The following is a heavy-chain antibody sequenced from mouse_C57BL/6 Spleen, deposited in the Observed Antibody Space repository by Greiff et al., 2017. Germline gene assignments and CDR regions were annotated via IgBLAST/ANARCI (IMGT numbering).Heavy chain of an antibody. D-gene: IGHD2-12*01. J-gene: IGHJ3*01. CDR3: ATYDGVAY. V-gene: IGHV1-4*01. CDR1: GYTFTSYT. Sequence: VKLMESGAELARPGASVKMSCKASGYTFTSYTMHWVKQRPGQGLEWIGYINPSSGYTKYNQKFKDKATLTADKSSSTAYMQLSSLTSEDSAVYYCATYDGVAYWGQGTLVTVSA. CDR2: INPSSGYT.